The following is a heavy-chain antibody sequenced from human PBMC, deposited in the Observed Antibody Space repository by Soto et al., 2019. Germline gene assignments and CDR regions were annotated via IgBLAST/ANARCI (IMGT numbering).Heavy chain of an antibody. J-gene: IGHJ2*01. V-gene: IGHV4-31*03. CDR2: IYYSGSS. CDR1: GGSISSGGYY. D-gene: IGHD6-13*01. CDR3: ARAGGIAAAGNWYFDL. Sequence: QVQLQESCPGLVKPSQTLSLTCTVSGGSISSGGYYWSWIRQHPGKGLEWIGYIYYSGSSYYNPSLKRRVPISVDTYKNQFSLKLSSVTAADTAVYYCARAGGIAAAGNWYFDLWGRGTLVTVSS.